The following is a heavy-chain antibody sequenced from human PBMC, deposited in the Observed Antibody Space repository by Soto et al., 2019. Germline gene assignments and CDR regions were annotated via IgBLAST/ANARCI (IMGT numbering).Heavy chain of an antibody. CDR2: IYYSGST. CDR1: GGSISSGGYY. V-gene: IGHV4-31*03. Sequence: QVQLQESGPGLVKPSQTLSLTCTVSGGSISSGGYYWSWIRQHPGKGLEWIGYIYYSGSTYYNPSLKRRVTISVNTSKNQFSLKLSSVTAADTAVYYCARGTYGSGSYYTYNWFDPWGQGTLVTVSS. J-gene: IGHJ5*02. CDR3: ARGTYGSGSYYTYNWFDP. D-gene: IGHD3-10*01.